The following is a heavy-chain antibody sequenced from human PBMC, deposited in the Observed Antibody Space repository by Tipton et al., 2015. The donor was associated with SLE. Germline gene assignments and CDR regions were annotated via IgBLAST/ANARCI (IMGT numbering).Heavy chain of an antibody. J-gene: IGHJ4*02. V-gene: IGHV3-33*06. CDR1: GFTFSNYA. D-gene: IGHD3-22*01. CDR3: AKDSGNSGYLFDY. CDR2: IWYDGTIK. Sequence: SLRLSCAASGFTFSNYAMHWVRQAPGKGLEWVAVIWYDGTIKYYVDSVKGRFAISRDNSQNTLYLQINSLRPEDTALYYCAKDSGNSGYLFDYWDQGALVTVSS.